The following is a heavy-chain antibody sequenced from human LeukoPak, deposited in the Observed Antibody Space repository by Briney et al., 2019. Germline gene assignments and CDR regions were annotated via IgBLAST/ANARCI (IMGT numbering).Heavy chain of an antibody. D-gene: IGHD3-16*01. CDR1: GSTFTTYY. Sequence: AASVKVSCKASGSTFTTYYMQWVRQAPGQGLEWMGIIDPSGNTYYAQKFQGRVTMTRDTPTSTFYMDLSSLRSGDTAVYYCARVARPGPSRGLGDLWGQGTLVTVSS. J-gene: IGHJ5*02. V-gene: IGHV1-46*01. CDR2: IDPSGNT. CDR3: ARVARPGPSRGLGDL.